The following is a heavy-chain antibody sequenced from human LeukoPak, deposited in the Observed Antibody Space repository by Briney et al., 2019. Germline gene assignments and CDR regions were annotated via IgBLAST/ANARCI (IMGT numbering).Heavy chain of an antibody. CDR3: ARGYYDSSGYYLGPYYYGMDV. CDR2: INPSGGST. V-gene: IGHV1-46*01. CDR1: GYTFTSYY. D-gene: IGHD3-22*01. J-gene: IGHJ6*02. Sequence: ASVTVSCKASGYTFTSYYMHWVRQAPGQGLEWMGIINPSGGSTSYAQKSQGRVTMTRDTSTSTVYMELSSLRSEDTAVYYCARGYYDSSGYYLGPYYYGMDVWGQGTTVTVSS.